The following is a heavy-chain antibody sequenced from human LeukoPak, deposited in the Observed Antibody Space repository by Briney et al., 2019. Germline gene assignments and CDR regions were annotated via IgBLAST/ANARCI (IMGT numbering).Heavy chain of an antibody. J-gene: IGHJ3*02. CDR3: ARAGVLLWFGELADAFDI. CDR1: GGSFSGYY. D-gene: IGHD3-10*01. V-gene: IGHV4-34*01. Sequence: SETLSLTCAVYGGSFSGYYWSWIRQPPGKGLEWIGEINHSGSTNYNPSLKSRVTMSVDTSKNQFSLKLSSVTAADTAVYYCARAGVLLWFGELADAFDIWGQGTMVTVSS. CDR2: INHSGST.